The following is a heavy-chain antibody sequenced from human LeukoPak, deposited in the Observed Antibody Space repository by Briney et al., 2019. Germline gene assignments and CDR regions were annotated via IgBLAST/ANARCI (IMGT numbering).Heavy chain of an antibody. D-gene: IGHD2-21*01. J-gene: IGHJ6*03. CDR3: ARGGGCGGDCYSYLPLYYYCYYMDV. Sequence: ASVKVSCKASGYTFTGYYMHWVRQAPGQGLEWMGWINPIFGTANYAQKFQGRVTITADESTSTAYMELSSLRSEDTAVYYCARGGGCGGDCYSYLPLYYYCYYMDVWGKGTTVTVSS. CDR2: INPIFGTA. V-gene: IGHV1-69*13. CDR1: GYTFTGYY.